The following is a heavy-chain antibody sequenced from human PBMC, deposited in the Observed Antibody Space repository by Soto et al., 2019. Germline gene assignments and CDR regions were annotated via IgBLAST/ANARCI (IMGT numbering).Heavy chain of an antibody. Sequence: QVQLVQSGAEVKKPGASVKVSCRTSGYTFTHYYIHWVRQAPGQGLEWLAIINPARGSTNYAQDFKVSVTLTMDTSTTTVYMELSGLRAEDTAIFYCSRDLAAGDHWGQGTLVTVSS. CDR2: INPARGST. CDR1: GYTFTHYY. CDR3: SRDLAAGDH. V-gene: IGHV1-46*01. J-gene: IGHJ4*02. D-gene: IGHD6-13*01.